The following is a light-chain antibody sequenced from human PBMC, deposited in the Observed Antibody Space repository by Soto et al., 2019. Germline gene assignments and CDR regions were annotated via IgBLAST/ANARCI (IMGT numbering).Light chain of an antibody. Sequence: EIVLTQSPGTLSLSPGERATLSCRASQSISSSYLAWYQQKPGQAPRLLMYGASSRATGIPDTFSGSGSGTDFTLTISRLEPEDFAVYYCQQYASSPRTFGQGTTVEFK. V-gene: IGKV3-20*01. J-gene: IGKJ1*01. CDR2: GAS. CDR3: QQYASSPRT. CDR1: QSISSSY.